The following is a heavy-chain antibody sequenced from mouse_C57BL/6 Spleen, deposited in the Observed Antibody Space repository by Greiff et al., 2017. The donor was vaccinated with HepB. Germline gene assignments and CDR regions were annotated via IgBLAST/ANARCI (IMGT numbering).Heavy chain of an antibody. CDR1: GYTFTSYW. D-gene: IGHD1-1*01. CDR2: IDPSDSYT. V-gene: IGHV1-69*01. Sequence: QVQLQQPGAELVMPGASVKLSCKASGYTFTSYWMHWVKQRPGQGLEWIGEIDPSDSYTNYNQKFKGKSTLTVDKSSSTAYMQLSSLTSEDSAVYYCARSPYGSSGDYWGQGTTLTVSS. J-gene: IGHJ2*01. CDR3: ARSPYGSSGDY.